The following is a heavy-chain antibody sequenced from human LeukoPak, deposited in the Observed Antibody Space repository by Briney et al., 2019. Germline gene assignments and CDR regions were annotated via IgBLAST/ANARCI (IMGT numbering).Heavy chain of an antibody. D-gene: IGHD3-10*01. CDR3: ARGYYGSGSPDN. CDR1: GYTFTGYY. CDR2: INPNSGGT. J-gene: IGHJ4*02. V-gene: IGHV1-2*02. Sequence: ASVKVSCKSSGYTFTGYYMHWVRQAPGQGLEWMGWINPNSGGTSYAQKFQGRVTVTRDTSISTTYMEPRRLRSDDTAVYYCARGYYGSGSPDNWGQGTLVTVSS.